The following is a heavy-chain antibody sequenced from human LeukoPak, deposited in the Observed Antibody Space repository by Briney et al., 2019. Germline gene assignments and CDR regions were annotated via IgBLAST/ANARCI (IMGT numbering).Heavy chain of an antibody. J-gene: IGHJ6*03. V-gene: IGHV4-38-2*02. CDR2: IYHSGST. CDR3: ASDCGQAQKPPYYYYYCMDV. CDR1: GYSISSGYY. Sequence: SETLSLTCTVSGYSISSGYYWGWIRQPPGKGLEWIGSIYHSGSTYYNPSLKSRVTISVDTSKNQFSLKLSSVTAADTAVYYCASDCGQAQKPPYYYYYCMDVWGKGTTVTVSS. D-gene: IGHD2-21*01.